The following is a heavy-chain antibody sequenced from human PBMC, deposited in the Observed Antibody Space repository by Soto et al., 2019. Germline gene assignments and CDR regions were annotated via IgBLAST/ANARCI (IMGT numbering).Heavy chain of an antibody. D-gene: IGHD3-3*01. Sequence: EVQLLDSGGGLVQPGGSLRLSCTVSGFTFGSHAMSWVRQAPGKGLECVSGISGSGGTTFYADSVKGRFTISRDNSKKTLYLQMNSLRAEDTAVYYCAKTPYDFWSSGQYFFDHWGQGTLVTVSS. CDR3: AKTPYDFWSSGQYFFDH. CDR1: GFTFGSHA. CDR2: ISGSGGTT. J-gene: IGHJ4*02. V-gene: IGHV3-23*01.